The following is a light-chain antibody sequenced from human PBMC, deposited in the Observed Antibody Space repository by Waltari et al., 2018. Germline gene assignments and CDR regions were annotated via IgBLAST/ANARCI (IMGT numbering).Light chain of an antibody. CDR1: SSNIRSNT. CDR3: AAWDDSLWV. J-gene: IGLJ3*02. V-gene: IGLV1-44*01. Sequence: QSVLTQPPSASGTPGQRVTISCSRRSSNIRSNTVNWYQQLPGTAPKLLIYSNNQRPSGVPDRFSGAKSGTSASLAISGLQSEDEADYYCAAWDDSLWVFGGGTKLTVL. CDR2: SNN.